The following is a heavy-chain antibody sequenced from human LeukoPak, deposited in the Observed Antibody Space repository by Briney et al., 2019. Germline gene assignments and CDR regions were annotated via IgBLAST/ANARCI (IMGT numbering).Heavy chain of an antibody. V-gene: IGHV3-23*01. CDR2: ISGSGVST. CDR1: GFTFSSYA. D-gene: IGHD6-13*01. J-gene: IGHJ4*02. CDR3: ATGFGVSLTEAGTYY. Sequence: GGSLRLSCAASGFTFSSYAMSWVRQAPGKGLEWVSAISGSGVSTYDAASVKGRFTISRDNSKNTLYLQMNSLRAEDTAVYYCATGFGVSLTEAGTYYWGQGTLVTVSS.